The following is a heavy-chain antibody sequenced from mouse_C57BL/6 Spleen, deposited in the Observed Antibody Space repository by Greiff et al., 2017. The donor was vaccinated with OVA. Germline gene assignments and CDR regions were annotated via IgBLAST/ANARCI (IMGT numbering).Heavy chain of an antibody. CDR3: ARPYYGSSYWYFDV. V-gene: IGHV5-15*01. J-gene: IGHJ1*03. D-gene: IGHD1-1*01. CDR2: ISNLAYSI. CDR1: GFTFSDYG. Sequence: EVKVVESGGGLVQPGGSLKLSCAASGFTFSDYGMAWVRQAPRKGPEWVAFISNLAYSIYYAATVTGRFTISRENAKNTLYLEMSSLRSEDTAMYYCARPYYGSSYWYFDVWGTGTTVTVSS.